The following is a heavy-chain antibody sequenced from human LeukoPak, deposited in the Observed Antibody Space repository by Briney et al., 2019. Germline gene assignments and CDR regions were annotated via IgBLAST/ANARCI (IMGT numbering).Heavy chain of an antibody. V-gene: IGHV4-59*08. Sequence: SETLSLTCTVSGGSINNYYWSWIRQPPGKGLEWIGYIYYSGSTNYNPSLKSRLTISVDTPKNQFSLKLKSVTAADTAVYYCARSKSGTYSWFDPWGQGTLVTVSS. CDR3: ARSKSGTYSWFDP. CDR1: GGSINNYY. J-gene: IGHJ5*02. CDR2: IYYSGST. D-gene: IGHD1-26*01.